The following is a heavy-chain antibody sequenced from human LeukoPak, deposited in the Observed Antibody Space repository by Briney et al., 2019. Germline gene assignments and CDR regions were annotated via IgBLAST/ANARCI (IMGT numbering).Heavy chain of an antibody. D-gene: IGHD3-3*01. Sequence: GGSLRLSCAASGFTFSSYTMNWVRQAPGRGLEWVSSISSSSSYKYYADSVKGRFTISRDNAKNSLYLQMNSLRAEDTAVYYCARETTTIFGVVPYYFDYWSQGTLVTVSS. CDR1: GFTFSSYT. CDR2: ISSSSSYK. J-gene: IGHJ4*02. V-gene: IGHV3-21*01. CDR3: ARETTTIFGVVPYYFDY.